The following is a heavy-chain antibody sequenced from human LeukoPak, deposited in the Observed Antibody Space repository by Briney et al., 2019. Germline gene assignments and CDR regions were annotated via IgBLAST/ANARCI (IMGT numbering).Heavy chain of an antibody. V-gene: IGHV4-61*02. CDR3: ARGLNSPLTDWFDP. Sequence: SETLSLTCTVSGGSISSGNYCWSWIRQPAGKGLEWIGRIYTSGSTNYNPSLKGRVSISVDTSKNQFSLKLSSVTAADTAVYYCARGLNSPLTDWFDPWGQGTLVTVSS. CDR1: GGSISSGNYC. CDR2: IYTSGST. D-gene: IGHD4-23*01. J-gene: IGHJ5*02.